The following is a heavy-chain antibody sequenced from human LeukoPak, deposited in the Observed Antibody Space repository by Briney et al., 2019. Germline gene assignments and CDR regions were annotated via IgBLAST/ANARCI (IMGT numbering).Heavy chain of an antibody. CDR2: ISAGDGDNP. CDR3: AKFKGHYYYDSSGFCDN. Sequence: GGSLRLSCAASGFTFRNFAMGWVRQAPGKGLEWVSVISAGDGDNPYYADSVKGRFSISRDNSNYTLHLQMNSLRAEDTAIFYCAKFKGHYYYDSSGFCDNWGQGTLVTVSS. CDR1: GFTFRNFA. J-gene: IGHJ4*02. V-gene: IGHV3-23*01. D-gene: IGHD3-22*01.